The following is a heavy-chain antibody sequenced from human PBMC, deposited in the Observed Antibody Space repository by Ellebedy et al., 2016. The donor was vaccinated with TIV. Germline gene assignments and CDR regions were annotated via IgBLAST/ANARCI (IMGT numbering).Heavy chain of an antibody. V-gene: IGHV4-39*07. CDR1: GGSISSSSYY. J-gene: IGHJ4*02. CDR2: IYYSGST. D-gene: IGHD3-22*01. Sequence: SETLSLXCTVSGGSISSSSYYWGWIRQPPGKGLEWIGSIYYSGSTYYNPSLKSRVTISVDTSKNQFSLKLSSVTAADTAVYYCAGSPVGYDSSGWLVDYWGQGTLVTVSS. CDR3: AGSPVGYDSSGWLVDY.